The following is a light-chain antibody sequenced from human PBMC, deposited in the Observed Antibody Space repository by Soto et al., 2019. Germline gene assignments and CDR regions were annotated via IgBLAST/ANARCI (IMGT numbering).Light chain of an antibody. CDR2: EVV. J-gene: IGLJ1*01. V-gene: IGLV2-14*02. Sequence: QSALTQPASVSGSPGQSITISCTGTSDDVGSYNLVSWYQHHPGKAPRLIIYEVVQRPSGVPDRFSGSKSGNTASLTVSGLQAADEADYFCKSYAGSNTYVFGSGTKLTVL. CDR1: SDDVGSYNL. CDR3: KSYAGSNTYV.